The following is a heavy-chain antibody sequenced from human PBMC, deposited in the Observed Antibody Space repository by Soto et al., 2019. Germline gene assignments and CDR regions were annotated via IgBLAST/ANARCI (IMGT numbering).Heavy chain of an antibody. J-gene: IGHJ6*02. CDR3: ARLAVYWFGSDYGMDV. D-gene: IGHD3-10*01. CDR2: IDPSDSYT. CDR1: GYSFTSYW. Sequence: GESLKISCKGSGYSFTSYWISWVRQMPGKGLEWMGRIDPSDSYTNYSPSFQGHVTISADKSISTAYLQWSSLKASDTAMYYCARLAVYWFGSDYGMDVWGQGTTVTVYS. V-gene: IGHV5-10-1*01.